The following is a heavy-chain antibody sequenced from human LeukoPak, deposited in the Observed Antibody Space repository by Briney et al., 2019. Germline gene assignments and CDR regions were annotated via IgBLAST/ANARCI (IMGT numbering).Heavy chain of an antibody. CDR1: GYSFTGYY. CDR2: INPNSGGT. D-gene: IGHD5-18*01. J-gene: IGHJ4*02. V-gene: IGHV1-2*02. Sequence: ASVKVSCKASGYSFTGYYMHWVRQAPGQGLEWMGWINPNSGGTNYAQKFQGRVTMTRATSISTAYMELSRLRSDDTAVYYCARVEYSYGYGFDYWGQGTLVTVSS. CDR3: ARVEYSYGYGFDY.